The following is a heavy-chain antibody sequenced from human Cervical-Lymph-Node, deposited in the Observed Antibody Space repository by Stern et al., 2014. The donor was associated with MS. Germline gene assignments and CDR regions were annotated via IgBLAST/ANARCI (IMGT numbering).Heavy chain of an antibody. V-gene: IGHV1-18*01. D-gene: IGHD2-15*01. CDR1: GYTFTSYG. CDR2: ISAYNDNT. CDR3: ARDSIAVPAKTGDH. Sequence: VQLVQSGAEVKKPGASVNVSCEASGYTFTSYGISWVRQAPGQGLEWMGWISAYNDNTKYTQKVQGRVTMTTDTSTSTAYMELRSLRSDDTAVYYCARDSIAVPAKTGDHWGQGTLVTVSS. J-gene: IGHJ4*02.